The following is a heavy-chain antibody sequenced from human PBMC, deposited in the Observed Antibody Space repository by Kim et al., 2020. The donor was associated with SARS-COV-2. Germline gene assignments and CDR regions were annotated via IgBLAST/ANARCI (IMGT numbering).Heavy chain of an antibody. J-gene: IGHJ4*02. CDR3: ARLDYGGNGPPFDY. V-gene: IGHV3-30*01. Sequence: ADSVKGRFTISRDNSKNTLYLQMNSLRAEDTAVYYCARLDYGGNGPPFDYWGQGTLVTVSS. D-gene: IGHD4-17*01.